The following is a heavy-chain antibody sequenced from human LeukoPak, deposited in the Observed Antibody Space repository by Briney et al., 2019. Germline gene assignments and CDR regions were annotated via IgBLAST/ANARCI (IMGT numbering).Heavy chain of an antibody. CDR2: IGATGDT. D-gene: IGHD1-1*01. Sequence: AGGSLRLSCAASGLTFSSYDMHWVRQALGKGLEWGSSIGATGDTYYAGSVKGRFTISRENAKKSLYLQMSSLRVEDTAVYFCVLGAYWNDDKNAFHIWGPGTMVTVSS. V-gene: IGHV3-13*01. CDR3: VLGAYWNDDKNAFHI. J-gene: IGHJ3*02. CDR1: GLTFSSYD.